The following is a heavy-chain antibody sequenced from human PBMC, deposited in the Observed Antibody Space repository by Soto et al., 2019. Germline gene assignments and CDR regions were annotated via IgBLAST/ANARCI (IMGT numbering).Heavy chain of an antibody. CDR1: GGSISSGGYS. D-gene: IGHD3-22*01. J-gene: IGHJ4*02. Sequence: TLSLTCTVSGGSISSGGYSWSWVRQPPGKGLEWIGYIYHSGSTYYNPSLKSRVTISVDRSKNQFSLKLSSVTAADTAVYYCAGGYYYDSSGYSLDYWGQGTLVTVSS. CDR2: IYHSGST. CDR3: AGGYYYDSSGYSLDY. V-gene: IGHV4-30-2*01.